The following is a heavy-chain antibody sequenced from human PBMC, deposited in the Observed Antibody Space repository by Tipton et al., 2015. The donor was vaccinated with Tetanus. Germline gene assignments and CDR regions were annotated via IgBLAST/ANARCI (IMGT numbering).Heavy chain of an antibody. Sequence: GLVKPSETLSLTCTVSGGPISSSSYYWGWIRQPPGKGLEWIGSIYYSGSTYYNPSLKSRVTISVDTSKNQFSLELTSVTAADTAVYYCARGVRYSGSSFHWFDTWGQGTLVSVSS. CDR2: IYYSGST. CDR1: GGPISSSSYY. V-gene: IGHV4-39*07. J-gene: IGHJ5*02. CDR3: ARGVRYSGSSFHWFDT. D-gene: IGHD6-6*01.